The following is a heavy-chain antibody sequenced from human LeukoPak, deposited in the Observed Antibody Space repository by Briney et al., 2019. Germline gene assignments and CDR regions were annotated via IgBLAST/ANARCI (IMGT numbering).Heavy chain of an antibody. CDR3: ARDGGDGSGSYYGY. CDR2: INPNSGGT. D-gene: IGHD3-10*01. Sequence: PGASVKVSCKASGGTFSSYAFSWVRQAPGQGLEWMGWINPNSGGTNYAQKFQGWVTMTRDTSISTAYMELSRLRSDDTAVYYCARDGGDGSGSYYGYWGQGTLVTVSS. J-gene: IGHJ4*02. CDR1: GGTFSSYA. V-gene: IGHV1-2*04.